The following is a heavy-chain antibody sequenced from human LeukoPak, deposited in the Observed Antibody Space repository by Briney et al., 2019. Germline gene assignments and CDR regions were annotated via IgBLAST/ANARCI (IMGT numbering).Heavy chain of an antibody. CDR3: AKDYIYGGWGNAFDI. J-gene: IGHJ3*02. D-gene: IGHD5-18*01. CDR1: GFTFSSSG. V-gene: IGHV3-30*02. Sequence: GGSLRLSCAASGFTFSSSGMHWVRQAPGKGLEWVAFIRFDGSSKFYTDSVKGRFTISRDNSKNTLNLQMNSLRAEDTAVYYCAKDYIYGGWGNAFDIWGQGTMVTVSS. CDR2: IRFDGSSK.